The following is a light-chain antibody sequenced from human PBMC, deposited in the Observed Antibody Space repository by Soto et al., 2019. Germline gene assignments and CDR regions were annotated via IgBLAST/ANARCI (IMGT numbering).Light chain of an antibody. J-gene: IGLJ2*01. CDR2: EVH. V-gene: IGLV2-14*01. CDR1: SSDIGAYNY. Sequence: QSVLTQPPSASGSPGQSVTISCTGTSSDIGAYNYVSWYQQFPGKAPRLIIFEVHDRPSGVSDRFSASKSGNTASLTISGLQAEDEADYYCSSYTNTNSYILFGGGTKLTVL. CDR3: SSYTNTNSYIL.